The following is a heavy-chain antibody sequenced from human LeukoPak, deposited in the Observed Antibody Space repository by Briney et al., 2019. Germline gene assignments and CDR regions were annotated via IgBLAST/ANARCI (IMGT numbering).Heavy chain of an antibody. CDR3: ARVVVVPAAQFDY. Sequence: PSETLSLTCTVSGGSITSGDYFWTWIRQPPGKGLEYIGYIYYSGSTYYSPSLRSRVTMSIDTSKNQFSLRLSSVTAADTAVYYCARVVVVPAAQFDYWGQGTLVTVSS. J-gene: IGHJ4*02. D-gene: IGHD2-2*01. CDR1: GGSITSGDYF. CDR2: IYYSGST. V-gene: IGHV4-30-4*01.